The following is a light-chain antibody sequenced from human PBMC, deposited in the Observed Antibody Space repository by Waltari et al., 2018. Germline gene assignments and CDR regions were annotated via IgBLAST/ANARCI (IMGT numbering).Light chain of an antibody. CDR1: SGSIASTY. J-gene: IGLJ3*02. V-gene: IGLV6-57*01. CDR3: QSYDSSNQV. CDR2: EDN. Sequence: NFMLTQPHSVSESPGKTVTISCTRSSGSIASTYVQWYQQRPGRSPTTVLYEDNQRPSGVPDPFSGSIDSSSNSASLTISGLKTEDEADYYCQSYDSSNQVFGGGTKLTVL.